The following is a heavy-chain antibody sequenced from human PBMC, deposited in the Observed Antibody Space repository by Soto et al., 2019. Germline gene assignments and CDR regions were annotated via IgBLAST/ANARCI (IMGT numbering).Heavy chain of an antibody. CDR3: AMYGDYAAFDN. J-gene: IGHJ3*02. V-gene: IGHV4-59*01. D-gene: IGHD4-17*01. CDR1: GGSISSYY. Sequence: PSETLSLTCTVSGGSISSYYWSWIRQPPGKGLEWIGYIYYSGSTTYNPSLKSRVTISVDTSKNQFSLKLSPVTAADTAVYYCAMYGDYAAFDNWGQGTMVTVSS. CDR2: IYYSGST.